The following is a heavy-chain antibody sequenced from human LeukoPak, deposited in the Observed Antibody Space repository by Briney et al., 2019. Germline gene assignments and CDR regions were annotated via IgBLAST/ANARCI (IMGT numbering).Heavy chain of an antibody. CDR2: ISGSGDDT. CDR3: AKRPLHNWFDP. Sequence: GGSLRLSCAASGFTFSSYAMSWVRQAPGKGLEWVSAISGSGDDTYYADSVKGRFTISRDNSKNTLFLQMNSLRAEDTAVYYCAKRPLHNWFDPWGQGTLVTVSS. J-gene: IGHJ5*02. CDR1: GFTFSSYA. V-gene: IGHV3-23*01.